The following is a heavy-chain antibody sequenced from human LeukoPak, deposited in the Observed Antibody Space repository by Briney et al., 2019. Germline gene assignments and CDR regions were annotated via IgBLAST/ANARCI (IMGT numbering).Heavy chain of an antibody. D-gene: IGHD3-10*01. CDR2: IHNDYRT. J-gene: IGHJ4*02. V-gene: IGHV3-53*01. Sequence: GGSLRHSCAASGFAVSSNFMHWVRQAPGKGLEWVAGIHNDYRTFYADSVKGRFTILRDDSANTVYLQMNSLRAEDTAIFYCANHFGGGQGALVTVSS. CDR3: ANHFG. CDR1: GFAVSSNF.